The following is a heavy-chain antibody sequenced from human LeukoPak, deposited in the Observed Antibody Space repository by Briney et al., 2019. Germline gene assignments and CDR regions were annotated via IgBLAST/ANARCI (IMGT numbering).Heavy chain of an antibody. J-gene: IGHJ4*02. CDR2: IYYSGST. CDR3: ARGRRGTAMAPYYFDY. D-gene: IGHD5-18*01. CDR1: GGSISSYY. V-gene: IGHV4-59*12. Sequence: SETLSLTCTVSGGSISSYYWSWIRQPPGKGLEWIGYIYYSGSTNYNPSLKSRVTISVDTSKNQFSLKLSSVTAADTAVYYCARGRRGTAMAPYYFDYWGQGTLVTVSS.